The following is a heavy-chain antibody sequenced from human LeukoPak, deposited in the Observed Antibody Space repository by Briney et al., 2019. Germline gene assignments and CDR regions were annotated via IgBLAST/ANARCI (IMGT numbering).Heavy chain of an antibody. CDR3: ARDYTSPNYYYGMDV. CDR1: GGTFSSYA. Sequence: ASVKVSCTASGGTFSSYAISWVRQAPGRGLEWMGGIIPIFGTANYAQKFQGRVTITADESTSTAYMELSSLRSEDTAVYYCARDYTSPNYYYGMDVWGQGTTVTVSS. J-gene: IGHJ6*02. CDR2: IIPIFGTA. V-gene: IGHV1-69*13.